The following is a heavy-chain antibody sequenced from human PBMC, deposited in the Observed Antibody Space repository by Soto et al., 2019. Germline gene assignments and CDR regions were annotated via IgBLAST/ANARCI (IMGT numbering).Heavy chain of an antibody. D-gene: IGHD3-9*01. CDR2: ISAYNGNT. CDR1: GYTFTSYG. Sequence: ASVKVSCKASGYTFTSYGISWVRQAPGQGLEWMGWISAYNGNTNYAQKLQGRVTMTTDTSTSTAYMELRSLRSDDTAVYYCARAHAGLRYFAWPKDRMGYYYGMDVWGQGTTVTVSS. J-gene: IGHJ6*02. V-gene: IGHV1-18*01. CDR3: ARAHAGLRYFAWPKDRMGYYYGMDV.